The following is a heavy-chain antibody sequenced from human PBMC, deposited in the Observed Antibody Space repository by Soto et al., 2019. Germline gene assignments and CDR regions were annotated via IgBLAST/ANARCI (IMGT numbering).Heavy chain of an antibody. D-gene: IGHD1-1*01. Sequence: QARLQEWGPGLVKPSQTLSLKCSVSGGSITTGGRYWSWIRQLPGKGLEWIGDIYYSGNTYYNASLKSRGTTSVEVAKNQFSLKLSSVTAADTAVYYCAQALVFTGGDGFDILGQGRLVTVSS. CDR1: GGSITTGGRY. CDR3: AQALVFTGGDGFDI. CDR2: IYYSGNT. J-gene: IGHJ3*02. V-gene: IGHV4-31*02.